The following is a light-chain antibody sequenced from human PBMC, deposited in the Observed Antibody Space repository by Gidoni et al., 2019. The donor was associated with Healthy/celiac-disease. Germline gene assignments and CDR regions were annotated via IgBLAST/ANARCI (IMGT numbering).Light chain of an antibody. J-gene: IGKJ4*01. CDR2: DAS. CDR3: QQRSNWPPLT. V-gene: IGKV3-11*01. Sequence: VFTQSPATLSLSPGERATLSCRASQSVSSYLAWYQQKSGQAPRLLIYDASNRATGLPARFSGSGSGTDFTLTISSLEPEEFAVYYCQQRSNWPPLTFGGGTKVEIK. CDR1: QSVSSY.